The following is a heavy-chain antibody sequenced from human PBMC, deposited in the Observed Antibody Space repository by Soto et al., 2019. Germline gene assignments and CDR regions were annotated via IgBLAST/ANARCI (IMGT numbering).Heavy chain of an antibody. D-gene: IGHD2-21*01. CDR3: ARGGISHWAYFYYMDV. V-gene: IGHV4-34*01. J-gene: IGHJ6*03. CDR2: INHLGSI. CDR1: GGSLSDYF. Sequence: SETLSLTCVVSGGSLSDYFWSWIRQPPGMALEWIGEINHLGSINYNPSLKSRVTMSVDTSKNQFSLTLNSVTAADTATYYCARGGISHWAYFYYMDVWDRGTTVTVXS.